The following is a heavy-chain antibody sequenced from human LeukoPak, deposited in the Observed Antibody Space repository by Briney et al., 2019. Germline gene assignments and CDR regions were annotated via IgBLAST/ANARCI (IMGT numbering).Heavy chain of an antibody. CDR3: ASSGYSSAPFDY. D-gene: IGHD6-25*01. V-gene: IGHV4-59*01. J-gene: IGHJ4*02. CDR2: IYYSGST. CDR1: GGPISSYY. Sequence: SETLSLTCTVSGGPISSYYWSWIRQPPGKGLEWIGCIYYSGSTNYNPSLKSRVTISVDTSKNQFSLKLSSVTAADTAVYYCASSGYSSAPFDYWGQGTLVTVSS.